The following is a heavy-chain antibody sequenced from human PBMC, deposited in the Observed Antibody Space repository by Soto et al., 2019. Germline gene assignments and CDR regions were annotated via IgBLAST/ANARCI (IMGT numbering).Heavy chain of an antibody. D-gene: IGHD3-10*01. J-gene: IGHJ6*02. CDR1: CGSISSYY. CDR2: IYTSGST. CDR3: ARDRGITMVRGVITHHYYYYGMDV. Sequence: SETLSLTCTFSCGSISSYYWSWIRQPAGKGLEWIGRIYTSGSTNYNPSLKSRVTMSVDTSKNQFSLKLSSVTAADTAVYYCARDRGITMVRGVITHHYYYYGMDVWGQGTTVTVSS. V-gene: IGHV4-4*07.